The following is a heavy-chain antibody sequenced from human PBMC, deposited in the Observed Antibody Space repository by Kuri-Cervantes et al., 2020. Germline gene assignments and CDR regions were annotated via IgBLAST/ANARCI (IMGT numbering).Heavy chain of an antibody. CDR3: AFRGIAAAGMTAASRAYYYYGMDV. Sequence: SETLSLTCAVYGGSFSGYYWSWIRQPPGKGLEWIGGINHSGSTNYNPSLKSRVTISVDTSKYQFSLKLSSVTAADTAVYYCAFRGIAAAGMTAASRAYYYYGMDVWGQGTTVTVSS. CDR2: INHSGST. V-gene: IGHV4-34*01. CDR1: GGSFSGYY. D-gene: IGHD6-13*01. J-gene: IGHJ6*02.